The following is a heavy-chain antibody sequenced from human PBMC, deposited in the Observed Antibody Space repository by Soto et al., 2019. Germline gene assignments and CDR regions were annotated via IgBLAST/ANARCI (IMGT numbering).Heavy chain of an antibody. V-gene: IGHV1-69*01. J-gene: IGHJ4*02. CDR3: TRSYGYTFGGSLDN. D-gene: IGHD5-18*01. CDR2: IITAFGTT. Sequence: GPEVKKPGSSVKVPCKASGDTFNSYVITWVRQAPGQGLEWLGGIITAFGTTSYAQNFQDRLTITADEAATTDHMELSSLTSDDTAMYYCTRSYGYTFGGSLDNWGQGTLVTVSS. CDR1: GDTFNSYV.